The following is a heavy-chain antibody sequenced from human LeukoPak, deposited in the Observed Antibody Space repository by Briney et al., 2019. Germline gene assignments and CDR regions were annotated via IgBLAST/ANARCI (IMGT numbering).Heavy chain of an antibody. J-gene: IGHJ4*02. CDR3: AKEGDRGFVVADYFDY. V-gene: IGHV3-23*01. D-gene: IGHD2-15*01. Sequence: GGSLRLSCAASGFTFSSYSMAWVRQAPGKGLEWVSIISGSSGATFYADSVKGRFTISRNNSKNTLYLEMSSLRAEDTAVYYCAKEGDRGFVVADYFDYWGQGTLVTVSS. CDR2: ISGSSGAT. CDR1: GFTFSSYS.